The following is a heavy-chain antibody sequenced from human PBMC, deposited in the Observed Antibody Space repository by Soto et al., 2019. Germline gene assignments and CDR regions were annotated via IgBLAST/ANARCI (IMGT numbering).Heavy chain of an antibody. J-gene: IGHJ4*02. D-gene: IGHD3-22*01. CDR1: CGSISSYY. Sequence: PSETLSLTCTVSCGSISSYYWSWIRQPPGKGLEWIGYIYYSGSTNYNPSLKSRVTISVDTSKNQFSLKLGSVTAADTAVYYCARVFHRDDSSGYFAYWGQGTLVTVSS. CDR2: IYYSGST. CDR3: ARVFHRDDSSGYFAY. V-gene: IGHV4-59*01.